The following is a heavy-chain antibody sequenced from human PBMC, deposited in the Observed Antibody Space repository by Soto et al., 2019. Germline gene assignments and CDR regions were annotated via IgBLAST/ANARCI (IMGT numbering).Heavy chain of an antibody. J-gene: IGHJ4*02. Sequence: GGSLRLSCAASGFTFSSYAMSWVRQAPGKGLEWVSAISGSGGSTYYADSVKGRFTISRDNSKNTLYLQMNSLRAEDTAVYYCAMGVYYDFWNGYDGGYWGQGTLVTVSS. CDR2: ISGSGGST. CDR3: AMGVYYDFWNGYDGGY. D-gene: IGHD3-3*01. V-gene: IGHV3-23*01. CDR1: GFTFSSYA.